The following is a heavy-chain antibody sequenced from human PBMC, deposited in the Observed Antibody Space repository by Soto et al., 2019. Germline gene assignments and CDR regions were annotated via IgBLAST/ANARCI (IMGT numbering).Heavy chain of an antibody. CDR1: GFTFSSYG. CDR2: ISYDGSNK. D-gene: IGHD3-16*01. J-gene: IGHJ4*02. Sequence: QVQLVESGGGVVQPVRSLRLSCAASGFTFSSYGMHWVRQAPGKVLEWVAVISYDGSNKYYADSVKGRFTISRDNSKNTLYLQMNSLRAEDTAVYYCAKDSVAGYVGGISDYWGQGTLVTVSS. CDR3: AKDSVAGYVGGISDY. V-gene: IGHV3-30*18.